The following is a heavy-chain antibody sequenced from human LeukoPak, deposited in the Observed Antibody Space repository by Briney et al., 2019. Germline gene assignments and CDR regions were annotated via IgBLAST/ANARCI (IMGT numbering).Heavy chain of an antibody. CDR3: ARDQLSYCDGDCP. V-gene: IGHV3-74*01. Sequence: GGSLRLSCAASGFTFSNYWMHWVRQVPGKGPEWVSHINGDGGDTGYADSVKGRFTISRDNRKNTVYLQMNSLRAEDTAVYYCARDQLSYCDGDCPWGQGTLVTVSS. CDR1: GFTFSNYW. D-gene: IGHD2-21*02. J-gene: IGHJ5*02. CDR2: INGDGGDT.